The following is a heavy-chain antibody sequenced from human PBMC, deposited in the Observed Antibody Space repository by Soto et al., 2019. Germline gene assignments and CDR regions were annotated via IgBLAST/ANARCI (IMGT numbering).Heavy chain of an antibody. Sequence: SQTLSLTCAISGDSVSSNSAAWNWIRQSPSRGLEWLGRTYYRSKWYNDYAVSVKSRITINPDTSKNQFSLQLNSVTPEDTAVYYCARDNGPKAAAGTVFDYWGQGTLVTVSS. CDR1: GDSVSSNSAA. CDR3: ARDNGPKAAAGTVFDY. J-gene: IGHJ4*02. V-gene: IGHV6-1*01. CDR2: TYYRSKWYN. D-gene: IGHD6-13*01.